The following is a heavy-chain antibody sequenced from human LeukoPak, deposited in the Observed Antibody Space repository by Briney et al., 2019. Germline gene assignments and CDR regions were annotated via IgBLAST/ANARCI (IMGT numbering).Heavy chain of an antibody. CDR2: IKQDGREK. J-gene: IGHJ6*03. CDR3: ARGPYSSSLYSHYYYYMDV. CDR1: GFTFSSYR. D-gene: IGHD6-13*01. Sequence: GGSLRLSCVASGFTFSSYRMSWVRQARGKGLDWVANIKQDGREKYYVDSVKGRFTISRDNAKNSLYLQMNSLRAEDTAVYYCARGPYSSSLYSHYYYYMDVWGKGTTVTVSS. V-gene: IGHV3-7*01.